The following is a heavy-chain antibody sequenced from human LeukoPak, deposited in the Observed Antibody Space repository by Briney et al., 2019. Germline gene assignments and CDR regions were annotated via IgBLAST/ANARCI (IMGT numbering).Heavy chain of an antibody. V-gene: IGHV3-15*01. CDR2: IKSKTDGGTT. D-gene: IGHD4-17*01. CDR1: GFTFSNSW. Sequence: GASLRLSCAASGFTFSNSWMSWVRQAPGKGLEWVGRIKSKTDGGTTDYAAPVKGRFTISTDDSKNTLYLQMNSLKTEGTAVYYCRAEDYGDYGLVYWGQGALGTVSS. J-gene: IGHJ4*02. CDR3: RAEDYGDYGLVY.